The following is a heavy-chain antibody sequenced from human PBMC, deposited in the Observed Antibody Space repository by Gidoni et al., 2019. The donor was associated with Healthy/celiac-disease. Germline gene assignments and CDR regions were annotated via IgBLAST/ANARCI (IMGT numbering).Heavy chain of an antibody. CDR3: ARDWGMTTAMNWFDP. V-gene: IGHV4-39*07. Sequence: QLQLQESGPGLGKPSETLSLTCTVSGGSISSSSYYWGWIRQPPGKGLEWIGSIYYSGSTYYNPSLKSRVTISVDTSKNQFSLKLSSVTAADTAVYYCARDWGMTTAMNWFDPWGQGTLVTVSS. D-gene: IGHD4-17*01. J-gene: IGHJ5*02. CDR1: GGSISSSSYY. CDR2: IYYSGST.